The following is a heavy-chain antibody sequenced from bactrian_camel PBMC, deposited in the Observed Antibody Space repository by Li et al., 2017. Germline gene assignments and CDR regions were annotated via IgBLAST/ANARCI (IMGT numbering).Heavy chain of an antibody. Sequence: QLVESGGGSVQAGGSLRLSCGASGSIYGDACVGWLRQAPGKGLEWVSTIGSGGGTTYYADSVKGRFTISRDNAKNSVYQQMNSLKPEDTAVYYCVRDVYGGRWGFSYWGQGTHVTVS. J-gene: IGHJ6*01. CDR1: GSIYGDAC. CDR2: IGSGGGTT. V-gene: IGHV3S25*01. CDR3: VRDVYGGRWGFSY. D-gene: IGHD6*01.